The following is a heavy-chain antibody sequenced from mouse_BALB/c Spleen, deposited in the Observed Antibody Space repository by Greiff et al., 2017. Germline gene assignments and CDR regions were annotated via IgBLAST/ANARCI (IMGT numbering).Heavy chain of an antibody. CDR3: ARMAYSNYYFDY. D-gene: IGHD2-10*01. V-gene: IGHV5-12-1*01. CDR1: GFTFSSYA. Sequence: EVKLVESGGGLVKPGGSLKLSCAASGFTFSSYAMSWVRQTPEKRLEWVAYISSGGGSTYYPDTVKGRFTISRDNAKNTLYLQMSSLKSEDTAMYYCARMAYSNYYFDYWGQGTTLTVSS. CDR2: ISSGGGST. J-gene: IGHJ2*01.